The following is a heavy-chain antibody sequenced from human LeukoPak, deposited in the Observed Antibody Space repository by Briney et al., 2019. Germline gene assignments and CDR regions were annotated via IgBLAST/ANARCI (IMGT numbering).Heavy chain of an antibody. J-gene: IGHJ4*02. Sequence: GGSLRLSCAASGFTFSGYSMNWVRQAPGKGLEWVSYISSSSSTIYYADSVKGRFTISRDNAKNSLYLQMNSLRDEDTAVYYCARVSGYSFWAPSDYWGQGTLVTVSS. V-gene: IGHV3-48*02. CDR1: GFTFSGYS. CDR2: ISSSSSTI. CDR3: ARVSGYSFWAPSDY. D-gene: IGHD5-18*01.